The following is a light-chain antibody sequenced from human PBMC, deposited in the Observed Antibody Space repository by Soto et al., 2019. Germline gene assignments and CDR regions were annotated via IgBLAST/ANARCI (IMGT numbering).Light chain of an antibody. J-gene: IGLJ3*02. CDR3: GTWDNSLSAGV. CDR2: DNN. Sequence: QSVLTQPPSVSAAPGQKVTISCSGSSSNIGNNYVSWYQQLPGTAPKLLIYDNNERPSGIPDRFSGSKSGTSATLGITGLQTGDEADYFCGTWDNSLSAGVFGGGTQLTVL. V-gene: IGLV1-51*01. CDR1: SSNIGNNY.